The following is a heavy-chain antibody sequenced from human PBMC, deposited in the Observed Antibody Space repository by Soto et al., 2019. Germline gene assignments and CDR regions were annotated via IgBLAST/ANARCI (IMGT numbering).Heavy chain of an antibody. V-gene: IGHV1-69*05. CDR3: ARGITSGHPQYFQH. CDR2: IIPIFGTA. D-gene: IGHD2-8*01. J-gene: IGHJ1*01. CDR1: GGTFSSYA. Sequence: GASVKVSCKASGGTFSSYAISWVRQAPGQGLEWMGGIIPIFGTANYAQKFQGRVTITRDTSASTAYMEVSSLRSEDTAVYYCARGITSGHPQYFQHWGQGTLVTVSS.